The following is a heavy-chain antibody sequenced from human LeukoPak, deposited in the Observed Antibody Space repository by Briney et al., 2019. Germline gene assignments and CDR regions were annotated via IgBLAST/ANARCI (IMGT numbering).Heavy chain of an antibody. D-gene: IGHD2-2*01. J-gene: IGHJ4*02. Sequence: GGSLRLSCAASGFTFSSYGMHWVRQAPGKGLEWVAFIRYDGGNKYYADSVKGRFTISRDNSKNTLYLQMYSLRAEDTAVYYCAKDKGSCPDDYWGQGTLVTVSS. CDR2: IRYDGGNK. V-gene: IGHV3-30*02. CDR1: GFTFSSYG. CDR3: AKDKGSCPDDY.